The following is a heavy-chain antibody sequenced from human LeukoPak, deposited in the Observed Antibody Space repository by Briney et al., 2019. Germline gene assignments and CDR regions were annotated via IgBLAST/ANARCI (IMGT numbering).Heavy chain of an antibody. CDR3: AGMQYSSSWAAFDY. J-gene: IGHJ4*02. D-gene: IGHD6-13*01. CDR1: GFTFRDYN. Sequence: GSLRLSCAASGFTFRDYNMRWIRQAPGKGLEWVSSISRSCRTKYYADSVKGRYTISRDDAKNSLYLQMNSLRAEDTAVYYCAGMQYSSSWAAFDYWGKGTLVIVSS. V-gene: IGHV3-11*04. CDR2: ISRSCRTK.